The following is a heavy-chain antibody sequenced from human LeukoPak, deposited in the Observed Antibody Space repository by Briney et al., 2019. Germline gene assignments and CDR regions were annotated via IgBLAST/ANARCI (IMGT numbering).Heavy chain of an antibody. V-gene: IGHV1-2*02. J-gene: IGHJ4*02. CDR2: INPNSGGT. CDR3: ARRYYDILTGFDGYYFDF. D-gene: IGHD3-9*01. Sequence: ASVKVSCKASGYTFTGYYMHWVRRAPGQGLEWMGWINPNSGGTYYAQRFQGRVTMTRDTSISTAYMELSRLRSDDTAVYYCARRYYDILTGFDGYYFDFWGQGTLVTVSS. CDR1: GYTFTGYY.